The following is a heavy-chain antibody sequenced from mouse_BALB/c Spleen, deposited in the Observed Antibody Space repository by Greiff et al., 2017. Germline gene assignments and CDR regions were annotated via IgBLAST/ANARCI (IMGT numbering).Heavy chain of an antibody. CDR3: APGNYDAMDY. D-gene: IGHD2-1*01. Sequence: VHVKQSGAELVKPGASVKLSCTASGFNIKDTYMHWVKQRPEQGLEWIGRIDPANGNTKYDPKFQGKATITADTSSNTAYLQLSSLTSEDTAVYYCAPGNYDAMDYWGQGTSVTVSS. CDR1: GFNIKDTY. V-gene: IGHV14-3*02. J-gene: IGHJ4*01. CDR2: IDPANGNT.